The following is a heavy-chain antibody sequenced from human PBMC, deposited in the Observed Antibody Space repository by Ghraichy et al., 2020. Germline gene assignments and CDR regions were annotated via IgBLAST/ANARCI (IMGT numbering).Heavy chain of an antibody. Sequence: GGSLRLSCATSGFTFSSSAMHWVRQAPGKGLEYVSAISSDGAGTYYANSVKGRFTISRDNSKNTLYLQMGSLRAEDMAVYYCAGRKDGLDIWGQETMVTVSS. CDR1: GFTFSSSA. D-gene: IGHD3-16*01. CDR2: ISSDGAGT. CDR3: AGRKDGLDI. J-gene: IGHJ3*02. V-gene: IGHV3-64*01.